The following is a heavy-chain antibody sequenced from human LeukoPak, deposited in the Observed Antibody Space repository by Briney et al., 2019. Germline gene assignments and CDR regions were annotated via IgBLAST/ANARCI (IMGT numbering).Heavy chain of an antibody. CDR2: IYYSGST. CDR1: GGSISSYY. J-gene: IGHJ5*02. D-gene: IGHD6-19*01. V-gene: IGHV4-59*08. Sequence: SETLSLTCTVSGGSISSYYWSWIRQPPGKGLEWIGDIYYSGSTNYNPSLKSRVTISVVTSKNQFSLKLSSVTAADTAVYYCARRRWAGTFHGWFDPWGQGTLVTVSS. CDR3: ARRRWAGTFHGWFDP.